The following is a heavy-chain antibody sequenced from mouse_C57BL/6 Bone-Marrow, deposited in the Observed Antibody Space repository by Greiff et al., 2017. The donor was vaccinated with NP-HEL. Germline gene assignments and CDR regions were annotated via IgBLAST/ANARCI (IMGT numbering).Heavy chain of an antibody. CDR2: INPNNGGT. V-gene: IGHV1-18*01. CDR1: GYTFTDYN. Sequence: VQLQQSGPELVKPGASVKIPCKASGYTFTDYNMDWVKQSHGKSLEWIGDINPNNGGTIYNQKFKGKATLTVDKSSSTAYMELRSLTSEDTAVYYCARSRSYYSNYWYFDVWGTGTTVTVSS. CDR3: ARSRSYYSNYWYFDV. D-gene: IGHD2-5*01. J-gene: IGHJ1*03.